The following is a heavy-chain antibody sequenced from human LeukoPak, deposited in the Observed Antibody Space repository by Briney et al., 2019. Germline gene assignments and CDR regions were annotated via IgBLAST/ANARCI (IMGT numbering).Heavy chain of an antibody. Sequence: GGSLRLSCAASGFTFSSHPMHWVRQAPGKGLEWVAVISFDGSHKYYADSVTGRFTISRDNSKNTLYLQMNSLRAEDTATYYCARGEFGDYYYFYMDVWGKGTTVTVSS. CDR1: GFTFSSHP. V-gene: IGHV3-30*04. CDR2: ISFDGSHK. D-gene: IGHD2/OR15-2a*01. CDR3: ARGEFGDYYYFYMDV. J-gene: IGHJ6*03.